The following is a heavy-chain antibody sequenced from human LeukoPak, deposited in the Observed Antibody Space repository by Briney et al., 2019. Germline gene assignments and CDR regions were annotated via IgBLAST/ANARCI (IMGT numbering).Heavy chain of an antibody. CDR1: GFTFSNYA. V-gene: IGHV3-23*01. D-gene: IGHD6-19*01. CDR3: ANNGGVAVAGSFDY. Sequence: KTGGSLRLSCAASGFTFSNYAMSWVRQAPGKGLEWLSTISGSGGSTYYADSVKGRFTISRDNSKNTLYLQMNSLRAEDTAVYYCANNGGVAVAGSFDYWGQGTLVTVSS. CDR2: ISGSGGST. J-gene: IGHJ4*02.